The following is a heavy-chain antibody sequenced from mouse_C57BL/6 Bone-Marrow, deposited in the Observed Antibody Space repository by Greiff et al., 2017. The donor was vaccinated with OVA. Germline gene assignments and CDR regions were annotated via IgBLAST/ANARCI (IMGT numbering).Heavy chain of an antibody. CDR3: ARSFYYYGSSPAFDV. CDR1: GFTIKNTY. CDR2: IDPANGNT. Sequence: EVQGVESVAELVRPGASVKLSCTASGFTIKNTYMHWVKQRPEQGLEWIGRIDPANGNTKYAPKFQGKATITADTSSNTAYLQLSSLTSEDTAIYYCARSFYYYGSSPAFDVWGTGTTVTVSS. J-gene: IGHJ1*03. D-gene: IGHD1-1*01. V-gene: IGHV14-3*01.